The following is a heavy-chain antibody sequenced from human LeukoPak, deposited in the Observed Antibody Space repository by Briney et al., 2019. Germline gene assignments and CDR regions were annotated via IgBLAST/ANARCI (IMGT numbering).Heavy chain of an antibody. CDR2: VSYSGST. D-gene: IGHD3-10*01. Sequence: SETLSLTCTVSGGSIRSYYLSWIRQPPGKGLEWIGYVSYSGSTNYNPSLKSRVTISVDTSTNQFSLKLSSVTAADTAVYYCARNVGGLRGFEYWGQGTLVTVSS. CDR3: ARNVGGLRGFEY. V-gene: IGHV4-59*01. CDR1: GGSIRSYY. J-gene: IGHJ4*02.